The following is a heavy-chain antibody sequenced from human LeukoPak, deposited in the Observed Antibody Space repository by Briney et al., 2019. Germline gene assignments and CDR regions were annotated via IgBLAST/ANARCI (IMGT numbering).Heavy chain of an antibody. D-gene: IGHD3-22*01. J-gene: IGHJ5*02. CDR1: GGSISSSSYY. Sequence: PSETLSLTCTVSGGSISSSSYYWGWIRQPPGKGLEWIGGIYYSGTTYYNPSLKSRVTISVDTSKNQFSLKLSSVTAADTAVYYCARLGGGYYPNWFDPWGQGTLVTVSS. CDR2: IYYSGTT. CDR3: ARLGGGYYPNWFDP. V-gene: IGHV4-39*01.